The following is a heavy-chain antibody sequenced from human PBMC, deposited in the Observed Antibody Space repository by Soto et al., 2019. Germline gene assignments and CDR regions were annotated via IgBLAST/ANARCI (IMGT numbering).Heavy chain of an antibody. Sequence: SETLSLTCTVSGGSISSGDYYWSWIRQPPGKGLEWIGYIYYSGSTYYNPSLKSRVTISVDTSKNQFSLKLSSVTAADTDVYYCASAYYDFWSGYYFAFDIWGQGTMVTVSS. J-gene: IGHJ3*02. V-gene: IGHV4-30-4*01. CDR2: IYYSGST. D-gene: IGHD3-3*01. CDR3: ASAYYDFWSGYYFAFDI. CDR1: GGSISSGDYY.